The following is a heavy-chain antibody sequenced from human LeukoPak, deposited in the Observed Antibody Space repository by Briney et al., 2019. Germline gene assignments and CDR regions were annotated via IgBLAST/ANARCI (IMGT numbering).Heavy chain of an antibody. CDR1: GGSFSGYY. CDR2: INHSGST. CDR3: ARGILGYCSSTSCPNWFDP. Sequence: SETLSLTCAVYGGSFSGYYWSRIRQPPGKGLEWIGEINHSGSTNYNPSLKRRVTISVDTSKNQFSLKLSSVTAADTAVYYCARGILGYCSSTSCPNWFDPWGQGTLVTVSS. D-gene: IGHD2-2*01. V-gene: IGHV4-34*01. J-gene: IGHJ5*02.